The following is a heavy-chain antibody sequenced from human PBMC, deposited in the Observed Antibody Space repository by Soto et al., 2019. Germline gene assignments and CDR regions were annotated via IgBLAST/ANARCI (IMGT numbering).Heavy chain of an antibody. CDR3: ARLVSRSYGYSDYYYYYGMDV. V-gene: IGHV6-1*01. D-gene: IGHD5-18*01. CDR2: TYYRSKWYN. Sequence: QTLSLTCAISGDSVSSNSAAWNWIRQSPSRGLEWLGRTYYRSKWYNDYAVSVKSRITINPDTSKNQFSLQLNSVTPEDTAVHYCARLVSRSYGYSDYYYYYGMDVWGQGTTVTVSS. J-gene: IGHJ6*02. CDR1: GDSVSSNSAA.